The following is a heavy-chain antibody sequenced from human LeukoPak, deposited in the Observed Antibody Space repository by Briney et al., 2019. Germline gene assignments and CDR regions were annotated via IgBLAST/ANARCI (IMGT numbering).Heavy chain of an antibody. V-gene: IGHV3-30*04. CDR2: ISYDESSK. CDR1: GFTFSSYA. Sequence: GGSLRLSCAASGFTFSSYAMPRVPQAPGKGLEWVADISYDESSKYYADSVKGRYTISRDNSKNALYLQMNSLRAEVTAVYYCARDKRGNVNTAMTDWAQGPLVTVP. D-gene: IGHD5-18*01. J-gene: IGHJ4*02. CDR3: ARDKRGNVNTAMTD.